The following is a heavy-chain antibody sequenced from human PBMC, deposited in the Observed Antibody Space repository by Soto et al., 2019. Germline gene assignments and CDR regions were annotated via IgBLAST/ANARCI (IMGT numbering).Heavy chain of an antibody. D-gene: IGHD2-15*01. CDR1: GFTFSSYW. V-gene: IGHV3-7*01. J-gene: IGHJ4*02. CDR3: AREAKDRGFSVVVVAALDY. Sequence: EVQLVESGGGLVQPGGSLRLSCAASGFTFSSYWMSWVRQAPGKGLEWVANIKQDGSEKYYVDSVKGRFTISRDNAKNSLYLQMNSLRAEDTAVYYCAREAKDRGFSVVVVAALDYWGQGTLVTVSS. CDR2: IKQDGSEK.